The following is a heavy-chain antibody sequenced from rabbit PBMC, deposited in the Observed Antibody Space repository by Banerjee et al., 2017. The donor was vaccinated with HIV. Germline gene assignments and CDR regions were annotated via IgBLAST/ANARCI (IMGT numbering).Heavy chain of an antibody. CDR1: GFSFSPTYN. Sequence: QSLEESGGDLVKPGASLTLTCTASGFSFSPTYNMYWVRQAPGKGLEWIGTIYAGGSGSTDYASWAKGRFTISKTSSTTVTLQMTSLTAADTATYFCAGNNKGAFNLWGPGTLVTVS. D-gene: IGHD4-2*01. J-gene: IGHJ4*01. V-gene: IGHV1S40*01. CDR2: IYAGGSGST. CDR3: AGNNKGAFNL.